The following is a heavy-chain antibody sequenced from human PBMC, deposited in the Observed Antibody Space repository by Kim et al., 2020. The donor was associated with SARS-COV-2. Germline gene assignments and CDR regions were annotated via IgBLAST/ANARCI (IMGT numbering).Heavy chain of an antibody. V-gene: IGHV3-23*01. CDR3: AKDRVSSGWRVLFDY. CDR1: EFTFSSYA. CDR2: ISGSGGST. Sequence: GGSLRLSCAASEFTFSSYAMSWVRQAPGKGLEWVSAISGSGGSTYYAEPVKGRPTITRDNSKNTLYLQMNSLRAEDTAVNYCAKDRVSSGWRVLFDYWGQGTLVTVSS. D-gene: IGHD6-19*01. J-gene: IGHJ4*02.